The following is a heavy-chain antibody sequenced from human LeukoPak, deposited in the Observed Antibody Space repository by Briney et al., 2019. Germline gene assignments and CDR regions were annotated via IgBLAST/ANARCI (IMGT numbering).Heavy chain of an antibody. CDR1: GFTFSSYS. CDR2: ISSSSTYI. D-gene: IGHD3/OR15-3a*01. CDR3: ARGTGAALVQAYYFDY. J-gene: IGHJ4*02. V-gene: IGHV3-21*06. Sequence: PGGSLRLSCAASGFTFSSYSLNWVRQAPGKGLEWVSSISSSSTYIYYADSVKGRFTISRDNANNSLYLQMNSLRAEDTAVYYCARGTGAALVQAYYFDYWGQGTLVTVFS.